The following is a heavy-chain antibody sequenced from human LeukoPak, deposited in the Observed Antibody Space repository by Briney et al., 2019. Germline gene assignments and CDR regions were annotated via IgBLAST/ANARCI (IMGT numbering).Heavy chain of an antibody. J-gene: IGHJ6*02. Sequence: PGGSLRLSCAASGFTLSSYGMHWVRQAPGKGLEWVAVISYDGSNKCYADSVKGRFTISRDNSKNTLYLQMNSLRAEDTAVYYCAKDQIASSSWFNIDYYYGMDVWGQGTTVTVSS. D-gene: IGHD6-13*01. CDR1: GFTLSSYG. CDR2: ISYDGSNK. V-gene: IGHV3-30*18. CDR3: AKDQIASSSWFNIDYYYGMDV.